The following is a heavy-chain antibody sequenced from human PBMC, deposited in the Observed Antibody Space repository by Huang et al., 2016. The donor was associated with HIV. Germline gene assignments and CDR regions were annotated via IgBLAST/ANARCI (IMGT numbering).Heavy chain of an antibody. CDR3: ARTRWQYGDYGYFDS. CDR1: GGSFSDYY. J-gene: IGHJ4*02. V-gene: IGHV4-34*01. Sequence: HVQLQQWGAGLLKPSETLSLTCAVNGGSFSDYYWTWIRQSPGKGLEWIGEINHSGNTNYNPSLKSRVTMSRDRARRQFSLKVKSVTAADTAVYYCARTRWQYGDYGYFDSWGQGALVTVSS. D-gene: IGHD4-17*01. CDR2: INHSGNT.